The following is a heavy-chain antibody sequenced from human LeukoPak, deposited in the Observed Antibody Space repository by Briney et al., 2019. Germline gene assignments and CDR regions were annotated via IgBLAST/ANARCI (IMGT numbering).Heavy chain of an antibody. V-gene: IGHV1-69*05. J-gene: IGHJ2*01. CDR2: IIPIFGTA. CDR1: GGTFSSYA. Sequence: GASVKVSCKASGGTFSSYAISWMRQAPGQGLEWMGGIIPIFGTANYAQKFQGRVTITTDESTSTAYMELSSLRSEDTAVYYCARNNNHRYWYFDLWGRGTLVTVSS. CDR3: ARNNNHRYWYFDL. D-gene: IGHD2/OR15-2a*01.